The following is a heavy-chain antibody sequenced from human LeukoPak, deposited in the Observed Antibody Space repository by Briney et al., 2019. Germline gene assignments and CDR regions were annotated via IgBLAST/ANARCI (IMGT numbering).Heavy chain of an antibody. CDR3: ARDTHGAQWLVSYYYYGMDV. D-gene: IGHD6-19*01. CDR2: ISSSGSTV. V-gene: IGHV3-48*03. J-gene: IGHJ6*02. CDR1: GFTFSSYE. Sequence: GGSLRLSCAASGFTFSSYEMNWVRQAPGKGLEWVSYISSSGSTVYYADSVKGRFTISRDNAKNSLYLQMNSLRAEDTAVYYCARDTHGAQWLVSYYYYGMDVRGQGTTVTVSS.